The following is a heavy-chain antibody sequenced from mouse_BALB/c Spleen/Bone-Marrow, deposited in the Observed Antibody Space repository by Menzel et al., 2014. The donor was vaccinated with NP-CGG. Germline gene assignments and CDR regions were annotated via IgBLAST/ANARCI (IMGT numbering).Heavy chain of an antibody. Sequence: EVKVVESGPDLVKPSQSLSLTCTVTGYSITSGYSWHWIRQFPGNKLEWMGFLYYSGGSNYNPSLKSRVSISRDTSKNQFFLQLNSVTSEDAATYYCARHDGYFDYWGQGTTLTVSS. CDR1: GYSITSGYS. J-gene: IGHJ2*01. D-gene: IGHD2-3*01. CDR2: LYYSGGS. V-gene: IGHV3-1*02. CDR3: ARHDGYFDY.